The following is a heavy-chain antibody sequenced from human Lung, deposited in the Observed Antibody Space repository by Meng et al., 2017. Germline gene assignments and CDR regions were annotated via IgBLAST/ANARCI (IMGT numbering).Heavy chain of an antibody. J-gene: IGHJ4*02. Sequence: GESLKISCAASGFRFSNCWMSWVRQAPGKGLEWVANIKQDGSEKYYVDSVKGRFTISRDNAKNSLYLQMNSLRAEDTAVYYCATSKMAAFDYWGQGTLVTVSS. CDR3: ATSKMAAFDY. V-gene: IGHV3-7*01. D-gene: IGHD5-24*01. CDR2: IKQDGSEK. CDR1: GFRFSNCW.